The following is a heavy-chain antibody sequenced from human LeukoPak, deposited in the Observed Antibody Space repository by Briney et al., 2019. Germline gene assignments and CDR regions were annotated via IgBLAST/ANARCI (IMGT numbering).Heavy chain of an antibody. CDR1: GFTFSSYS. D-gene: IGHD5-12*01. V-gene: IGHV3-21*01. J-gene: IGHJ6*03. Sequence: PGGSLRLSCAASGFTFSSYSMNWVRQAPGKGLEWVSSISSSSSYIYYADSVKGRFTISRDNAKNSLYLQMNSLRAEDTAVYYCARVNSGYDYYYYYYMGVWGKGTTVTVSS. CDR3: ARVNSGYDYYYYYYMGV. CDR2: ISSSSSYI.